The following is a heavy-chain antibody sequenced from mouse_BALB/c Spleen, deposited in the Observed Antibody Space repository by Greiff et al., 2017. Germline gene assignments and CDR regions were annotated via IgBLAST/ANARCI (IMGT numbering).Heavy chain of an antibody. CDR1: GFTFCSYT. V-gene: IGHV5-12-2*01. CDR3: ARHRYGNYAMDY. J-gene: IGHJ4*01. CDR2: ISNGGGST. D-gene: IGHD2-1*01. Sequence: EVKLMESGGGLVQPGGSLKLSCAASGFTFCSYTMSWVRQTPEKRLEWVAYISNGGGSTYYPDTVKGRFTISRDNAKNTLYLQMSSLKSEDTAMYYCARHRYGNYAMDYWGQGTSVTVSS.